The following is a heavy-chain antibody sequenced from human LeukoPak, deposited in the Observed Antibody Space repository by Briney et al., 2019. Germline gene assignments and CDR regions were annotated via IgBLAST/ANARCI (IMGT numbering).Heavy chain of an antibody. CDR2: VSTSGSTNYNTGST. V-gene: IGHV4-61*02. CDR3: ARGVGYYDSSGYYSDWFDP. D-gene: IGHD3-22*01. J-gene: IGHJ5*02. CDR1: GGSISSGTYY. Sequence: SETLSLTCTVSGGSISSGTYYWSWIRQPAGKGLEWVGRVSTSGSTNYNTGSTNYNPSLKSRVTISLNTSKNQISLKLSSVTAADTAVYYCARGVGYYDSSGYYSDWFDPWGQGTLVTVSS.